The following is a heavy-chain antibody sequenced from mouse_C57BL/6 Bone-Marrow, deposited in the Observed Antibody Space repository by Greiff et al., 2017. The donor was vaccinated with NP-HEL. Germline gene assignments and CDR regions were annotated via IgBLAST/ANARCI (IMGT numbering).Heavy chain of an antibody. CDR1: GYTFTSYW. Sequence: QVQLQQPGAELVMPGASVKLSCKASGYTFTSYWMHWVKQRPGQGLEWIGEIDPSDSYTNYNQKFKGKSTLTVDKSSSTAYMQLSSLTSEDSAVYYCAREGNWDEDWYFDVWSTGTTVTVSS. D-gene: IGHD4-1*01. V-gene: IGHV1-69*01. CDR3: AREGNWDEDWYFDV. CDR2: IDPSDSYT. J-gene: IGHJ1*03.